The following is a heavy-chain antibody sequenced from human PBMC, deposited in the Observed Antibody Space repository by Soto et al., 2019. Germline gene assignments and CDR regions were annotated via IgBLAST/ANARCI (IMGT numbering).Heavy chain of an antibody. V-gene: IGHV1-69*13. Sequence: SVKVSCKASVGTFSSYAISWVRQAPGQGLEWMGGIIPIFGTANYAQKFQGRVTITADESTSTAYMELSSLRSEDTAVYYCARLNFSEHNWFDTWGQGTLVTVSS. J-gene: IGHJ5*02. CDR3: ARLNFSEHNWFDT. CDR2: IIPIFGTA. CDR1: VGTFSSYA. D-gene: IGHD1-26*01.